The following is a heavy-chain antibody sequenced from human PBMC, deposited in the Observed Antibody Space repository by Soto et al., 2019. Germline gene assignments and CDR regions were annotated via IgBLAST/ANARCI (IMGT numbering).Heavy chain of an antibody. CDR1: GYTFTSYY. Sequence: QVQLVQSGAEVKKPGASVKVSCKASGYTFTSYYMHWVRQAPGQELGWMGIIHPSGRSTSYAQKFQGRVTMTRDTSTSTVYMELSSLRSEDTAVYYCAREDGYKALDYWGQGTLVTVSS. V-gene: IGHV1-46*01. D-gene: IGHD5-12*01. CDR2: IHPSGRST. CDR3: AREDGYKALDY. J-gene: IGHJ4*02.